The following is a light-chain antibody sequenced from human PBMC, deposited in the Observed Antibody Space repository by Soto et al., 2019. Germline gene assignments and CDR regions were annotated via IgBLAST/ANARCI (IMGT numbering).Light chain of an antibody. J-gene: IGKJ4*01. Sequence: IQLTQSPSSLSASVGDRVTITCRASQGISSYLAWYQQKPGKAPKLLIYAASTLQSGVPSRFSGSGSGTDFTLTISSLQPEDFATYYCQHFNSYPPTFGGGTRVEIK. CDR2: AAS. CDR3: QHFNSYPPT. V-gene: IGKV1-9*01. CDR1: QGISSY.